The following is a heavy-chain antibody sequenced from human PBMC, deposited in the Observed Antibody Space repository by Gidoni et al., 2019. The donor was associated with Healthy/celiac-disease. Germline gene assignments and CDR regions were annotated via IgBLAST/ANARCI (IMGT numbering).Heavy chain of an antibody. CDR2: IYHSGST. Sequence: QVQLQESGPGLVKPSGTLSLTCAVSGGSISRSNWWSWVRQPPGKGLEWIGEIYHSGSTNYNPSLKSRVTISVDKSKNQFSLKLSSVTAADTAVYYCARDGPPDYDFWSGYHAPYGMDVWGQGTTVTVSS. D-gene: IGHD3-3*01. V-gene: IGHV4-4*02. CDR1: GGSISRSNW. J-gene: IGHJ6*02. CDR3: ARDGPPDYDFWSGYHAPYGMDV.